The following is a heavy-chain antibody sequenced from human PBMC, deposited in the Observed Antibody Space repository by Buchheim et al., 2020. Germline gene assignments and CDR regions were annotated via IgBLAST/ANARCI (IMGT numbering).Heavy chain of an antibody. V-gene: IGHV4-31*03. CDR3: ARDIREALRLAPASTALVEYNWFDP. D-gene: IGHD2-8*02. CDR1: GASISSGDYF. J-gene: IGHJ5*02. CDR2: IHYSGST. Sequence: QVRLQESGPRLVKPSQTLSLTCTVSGASISSGDYFWSWIRQHPGKGLEWIGYIHYSGSTFYNPSLKSRVTISVDTSKNQFSLKLRSVTDADTAVYYCARDIREALRLAPASTALVEYNWFDPWGPGTL.